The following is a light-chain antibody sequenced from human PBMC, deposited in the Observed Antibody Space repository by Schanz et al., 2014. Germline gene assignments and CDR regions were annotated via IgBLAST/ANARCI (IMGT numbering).Light chain of an antibody. CDR2: DVN. J-gene: IGLJ3*02. CDR3: SSFTSSSTWV. V-gene: IGLV2-8*01. CDR1: SSDVGGYNY. Sequence: QSALTQPPSASGSPGQSVTISCTGTSSDVGGYNYVSWYQQHPGKAPKLMIFDVNQRPSGVPDRFSGSKSGNTASLTVSGLQAEDEADYYCSSFTSSSTWVFGGGTKVTVL.